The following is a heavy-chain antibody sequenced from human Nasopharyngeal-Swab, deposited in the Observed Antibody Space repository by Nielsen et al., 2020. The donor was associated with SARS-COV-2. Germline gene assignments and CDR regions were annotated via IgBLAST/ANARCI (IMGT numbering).Heavy chain of an antibody. CDR3: AKLGRTSPYYFDY. Sequence: GESLKISCAASGFTFSSYGLHWVRQAPGKGLEWVAVISYDGSNKYYADSVKGRFTISRDNSKNTLYLQMNSLRAEETAVYYCAKLGRTSPYYFDYWGQGTLVTVSS. V-gene: IGHV3-30*18. D-gene: IGHD1-14*01. J-gene: IGHJ4*02. CDR1: GFTFSSYG. CDR2: ISYDGSNK.